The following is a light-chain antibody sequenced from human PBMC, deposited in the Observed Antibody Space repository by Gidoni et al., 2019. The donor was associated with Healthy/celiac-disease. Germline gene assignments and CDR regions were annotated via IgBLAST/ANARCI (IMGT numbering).Light chain of an antibody. Sequence: IVVTQSPATLSSSPGERATHSCRASQSVSSYLAWYQQKHGQPPRLLNYDASNRATGIPARFSGSGSGTDFTLTISSLEPEDFAVYYCQQRSNWLTFGGGTKVEIK. J-gene: IGKJ4*01. V-gene: IGKV3-11*01. CDR2: DAS. CDR3: QQRSNWLT. CDR1: QSVSSY.